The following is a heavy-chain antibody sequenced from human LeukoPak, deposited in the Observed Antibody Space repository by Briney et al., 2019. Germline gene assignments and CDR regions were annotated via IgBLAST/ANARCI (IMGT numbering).Heavy chain of an antibody. Sequence: SQTLSLTCSVSGDSITSGDSYWTGIRQPAGRGLEWIGLIYTGGSTKYNPSLKSQITMSLDTSKNQISLQLNSVTAADTAVYYCAREYSHWGQGTLVTVSS. D-gene: IGHD5-12*01. V-gene: IGHV4-61*02. J-gene: IGHJ4*02. CDR2: IYTGGST. CDR1: GDSITSGDSY. CDR3: AREYSH.